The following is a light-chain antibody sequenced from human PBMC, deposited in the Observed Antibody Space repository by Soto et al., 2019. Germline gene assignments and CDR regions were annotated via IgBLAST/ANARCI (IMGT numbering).Light chain of an antibody. CDR1: SGDIGSYNR. V-gene: IGLV2-14*01. CDR3: SSYTNINTRACV. CDR2: EVT. Sequence: QSALTQPASVSGSPGQSITISCTGTSGDIGSYNRVSWYQQHPGKALKLIIYEVTDRPSGVSNRFSGSKSGNTASLTISGLQAEDEAEYYCSSYTNINTRACVFGTGPKLTVL. J-gene: IGLJ1*01.